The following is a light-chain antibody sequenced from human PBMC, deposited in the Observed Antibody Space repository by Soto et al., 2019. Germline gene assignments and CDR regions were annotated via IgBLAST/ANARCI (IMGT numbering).Light chain of an antibody. V-gene: IGKV3-20*01. CDR2: GTS. CDR3: QQYGGTPWT. Sequence: PGESATLYCRASQSVPNNYLAWYQQRLGQAPRLLIYGTSSRAPGISDRFSGGGSGTDFTLTVNRLEPEDFAVYFCQQYGGTPWTFGQGTNVENK. J-gene: IGKJ1*01. CDR1: QSVPNNY.